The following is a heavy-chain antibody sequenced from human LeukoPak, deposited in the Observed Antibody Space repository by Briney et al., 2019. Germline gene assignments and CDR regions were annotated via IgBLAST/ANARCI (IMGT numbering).Heavy chain of an antibody. D-gene: IGHD5-24*01. V-gene: IGHV4-59*08. Sequence: SETLSLTCNVSGDSLTSHCWSWIRQTPGKGLEWIGYVFHSGTTNYCPSLKSRVTISLDTSKKQFYLRLASVTAADTAVYYCARRMATVTDTFDIWGRGTMVSVSS. CDR2: VFHSGTT. CDR1: GDSLTSHC. CDR3: ARRMATVTDTFDI. J-gene: IGHJ3*02.